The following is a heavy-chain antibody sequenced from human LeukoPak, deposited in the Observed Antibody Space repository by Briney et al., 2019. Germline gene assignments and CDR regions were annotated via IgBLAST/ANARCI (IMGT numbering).Heavy chain of an antibody. CDR3: ARQLATKGEWAFDS. Sequence: SETLSLTCTVSGGSISSSGYYWGWIRQSPGKWLEWIGSINLSGHTYYNPSLKGRITMSVDTSKNQFSLKLSSVTAADTAVYYCARQLATKGEWAFDSWGQGTMVTASS. CDR2: INLSGHT. D-gene: IGHD5-12*01. J-gene: IGHJ3*02. CDR1: GGSISSSGYY. V-gene: IGHV4-39*01.